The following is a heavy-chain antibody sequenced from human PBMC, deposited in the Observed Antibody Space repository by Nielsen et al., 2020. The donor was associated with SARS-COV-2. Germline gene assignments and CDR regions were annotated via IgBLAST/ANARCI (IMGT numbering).Heavy chain of an antibody. CDR1: GFTLSRYW. CDR3: VRVRDDGHYYDTGPFDD. D-gene: IGHD3-22*01. V-gene: IGHV3-74*01. CDR2: ISSDGTKT. J-gene: IGHJ4*02. Sequence: GESLKISCAASGFTLSRYWMNWVRQVPGKGLAWVSRISSDGTKTTYADSVKGRFTISKDNTRNTLYLQMNSLSVEDTAVYYCVRVRDDGHYYDTGPFDDWGQGALVTVSS.